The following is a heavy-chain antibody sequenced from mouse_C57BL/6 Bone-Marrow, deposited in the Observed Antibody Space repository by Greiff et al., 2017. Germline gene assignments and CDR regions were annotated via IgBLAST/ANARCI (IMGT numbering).Heavy chain of an antibody. J-gene: IGHJ4*01. Sequence: QVQLQQSGAELVRPGTSVKVSCKASGYAFTNYLIEWVKQRPGQGLEWIGVINPGSGGTNYNEKFKGKATLTADKSSSTAYMQLSSLTSEDSAVYFCARWGDGNYVMDYWGQGTSVTVSS. CDR1: GYAFTNYL. D-gene: IGHD2-1*01. V-gene: IGHV1-54*01. CDR3: ARWGDGNYVMDY. CDR2: INPGSGGT.